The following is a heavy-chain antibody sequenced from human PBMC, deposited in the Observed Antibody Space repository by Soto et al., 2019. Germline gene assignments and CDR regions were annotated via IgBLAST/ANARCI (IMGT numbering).Heavy chain of an antibody. V-gene: IGHV1-69*06. Sequence: QVQLVQSGAEVKKPGSSVKVSCKASGGTFSSYAISWVRQAPGQGLEWMGGIIPIFGTANYAQKFQGRVTINADKSTSTAYMELSSLRSEDTAVYYCAGSITMVRGVTPPYYYGMDVWGQGTTVTVSS. D-gene: IGHD3-10*01. J-gene: IGHJ6*02. CDR3: AGSITMVRGVTPPYYYGMDV. CDR1: GGTFSSYA. CDR2: IIPIFGTA.